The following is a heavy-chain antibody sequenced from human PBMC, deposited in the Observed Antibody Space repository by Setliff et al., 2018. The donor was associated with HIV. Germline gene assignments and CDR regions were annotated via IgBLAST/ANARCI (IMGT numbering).Heavy chain of an antibody. Sequence: SVKVSCKASGITFNHYALSWVRQAPGQRPEWMGGTNPQSDIANYAQRFQGRVTITADHSTTTTYMELTSLRADDTAVYYCVRVGPWYYARSGYLSSWDYWGQGTLVTVSS. CDR3: VRVGPWYYARSGYLSSWDY. J-gene: IGHJ4*02. CDR1: GITFNHYA. D-gene: IGHD3-22*01. CDR2: TNPQSDIA. V-gene: IGHV1-69*10.